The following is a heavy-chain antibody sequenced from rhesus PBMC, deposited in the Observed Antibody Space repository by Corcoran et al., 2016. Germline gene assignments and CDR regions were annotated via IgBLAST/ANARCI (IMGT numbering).Heavy chain of an antibody. CDR1: GYSISSGYC. V-gene: IGHV4-99*02. Sequence: QVQLQELGPGLVKPSETLSLTCAVSGYSISSGYCWGWIRQPPGKGLEYIGYISGSRGSTYSNPSLKSRLTISKDTSKNQFSLKLSSVTAADTADYYCVRDRSNGWYEAFAFWGQGLRVTVSS. CDR3: VRDRSNGWYEAFAF. CDR2: ISGSRGST. J-gene: IGHJ3*01. D-gene: IGHD6-31*01.